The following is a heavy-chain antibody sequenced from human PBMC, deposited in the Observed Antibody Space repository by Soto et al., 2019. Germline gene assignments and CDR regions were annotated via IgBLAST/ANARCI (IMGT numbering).Heavy chain of an antibody. D-gene: IGHD6-19*01. CDR1: GYTFTGYY. V-gene: IGHV1-2*02. J-gene: IGHJ4*02. CDR3: ARREQWLENFDY. Sequence: QVQLVKSGAEVKKPGASVKVSCKTSGYTFTGYYIHWIRQAPGQGLEWMGWINPNSGDTNYSQDFQGRVTMTSDTSFTTAYVELTRLRSDDTAVYYCARREQWLENFDYWGQGTLVTVSS. CDR2: INPNSGDT.